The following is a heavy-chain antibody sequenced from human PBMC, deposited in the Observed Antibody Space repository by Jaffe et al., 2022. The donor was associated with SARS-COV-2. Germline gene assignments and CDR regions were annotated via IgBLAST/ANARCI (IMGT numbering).Heavy chain of an antibody. Sequence: QVQLVQSGAEVKQPGASVKVSCKASGYTLTSYYMHWVRQAPGQGLEWMGIINPSGGSTRYAQKFQGRVTMTRDTSTSTVYMEVSGLRSEDTAVYYCARERIVNDWSYPSCYGMDVWGQGTTVTVSS. J-gene: IGHJ6*02. CDR1: GYTLTSYY. V-gene: IGHV1-46*01. CDR3: ARERIVNDWSYPSCYGMDV. CDR2: INPSGGST. D-gene: IGHD1-7*01.